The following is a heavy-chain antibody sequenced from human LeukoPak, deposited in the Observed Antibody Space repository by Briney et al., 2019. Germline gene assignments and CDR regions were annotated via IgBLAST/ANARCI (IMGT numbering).Heavy chain of an antibody. D-gene: IGHD3-10*01. Sequence: PGGSLRLSCAATGFTFSTYALSWVRQAPGKGLDWVSLIAGSGRNTYYADSVKGRFTISRDNSKNTLYLQMNSLRAEDTAVYYCARDPPAEVVRGGQGPNYYFDYWGQGTLVTVSS. CDR3: ARDPPAEVVRGGQGPNYYFDY. CDR2: IAGSGRNT. J-gene: IGHJ4*02. CDR1: GFTFSTYA. V-gene: IGHV3-23*01.